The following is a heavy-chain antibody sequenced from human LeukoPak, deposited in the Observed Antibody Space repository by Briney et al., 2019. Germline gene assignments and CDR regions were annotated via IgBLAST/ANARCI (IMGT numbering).Heavy chain of an antibody. CDR1: GGSISFSSDY. V-gene: IGHV4-39*01. Sequence: SETLSLTCTVSGGSISFSSDYWGWIRQPPGKGLEWIGDIYYSGTTNYNPSLKSRVTMSVDTSKNQFSLKLNSATAADTAVYYCARRLSTRSYYLDDWGQGTLVTVSS. J-gene: IGHJ4*02. CDR3: ARRLSTRSYYLDD. D-gene: IGHD2/OR15-2a*01. CDR2: IYYSGTT.